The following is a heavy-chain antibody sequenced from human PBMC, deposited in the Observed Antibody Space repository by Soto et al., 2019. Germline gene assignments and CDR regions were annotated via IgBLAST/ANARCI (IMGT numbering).Heavy chain of an antibody. V-gene: IGHV3-23*01. D-gene: IGHD3-10*01. CDR3: AKKVNSGSGSQYFDY. CDR1: GFTFSGYS. Sequence: GGSLRLSSAASGFTFSGYSMSWVRQAPGKGLQWVSGFRSSGDDGTTYYADSVKGRFTISRDNSKNTLFLQMNSLRAEDTAMYYCAKKVNSGSGSQYFDYWGQGTLVTVSS. CDR2: FRSSGDDGTT. J-gene: IGHJ4*02.